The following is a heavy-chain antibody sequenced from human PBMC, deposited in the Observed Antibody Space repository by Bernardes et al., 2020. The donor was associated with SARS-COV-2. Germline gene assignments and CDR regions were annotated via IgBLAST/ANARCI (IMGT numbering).Heavy chain of an antibody. V-gene: IGHV3-33*08. CDR1: GFSFSSYG. CDR3: ARDLSGIPSGLQSYYYGMDV. D-gene: IGHD5-18*01. J-gene: IGHJ6*02. CDR2: IWYDGRKQ. Sequence: GGSLRLSCAASGFSFSSYGMNWVRQAPGKGLEWVAVIWYDGRKQHYADSVKGRFTISRDNSKNTLYLQMNSLRAEDTAVYHCARDLSGIPSGLQSYYYGMDVWGQGTTVTVS.